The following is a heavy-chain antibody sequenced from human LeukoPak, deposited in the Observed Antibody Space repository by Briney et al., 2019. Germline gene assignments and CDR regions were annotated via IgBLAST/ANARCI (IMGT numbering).Heavy chain of an antibody. V-gene: IGHV1-2*02. Sequence: EASVKVSCKASGYTFTSYAMNWVRQAPGQGLEWMGWINPNSGGTNYAQKFQGRVTMTRDTSISTAYMELSRLRSDDTAVYYCARDPGVRCSGGSCIRTGYYYMDVWGKGTTVTISS. CDR1: GYTFTSYA. D-gene: IGHD2-15*01. CDR3: ARDPGVRCSGGSCIRTGYYYMDV. J-gene: IGHJ6*03. CDR2: INPNSGGT.